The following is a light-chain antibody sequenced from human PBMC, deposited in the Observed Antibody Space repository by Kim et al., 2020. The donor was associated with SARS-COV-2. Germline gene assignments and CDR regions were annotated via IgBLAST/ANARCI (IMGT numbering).Light chain of an antibody. CDR1: QDIRND. CDR3: LQHNTYPIP. CDR2: GAS. Sequence: ASVGDRVTITCRASQDIRNDLGWYQQNPGRAPKRLIYGASSLQSGVPSRFSGSGSGTEFTLTISSLQPEDFATYFCLQHNTYPIPFGQRTRLEI. J-gene: IGKJ5*01. V-gene: IGKV1-17*01.